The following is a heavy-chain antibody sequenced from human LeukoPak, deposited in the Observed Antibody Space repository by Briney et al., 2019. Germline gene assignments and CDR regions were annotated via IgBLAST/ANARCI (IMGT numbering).Heavy chain of an antibody. CDR1: GYTFTSNH. V-gene: IGHV1-46*01. CDR2: IKTSGGRT. D-gene: IGHD1-1*01. J-gene: IGHJ4*02. CDR3: ARADVQLERLLAFDY. Sequence: GASVKVSCKASGYTFTSNHMHWVRQAPGQGLEWMGMIKTSGGRTSYAQKVQGRVTMTRDTSTSTVYMELSSLRSDDTAVYYCARADVQLERLLAFDYWGQGTLVTVSS.